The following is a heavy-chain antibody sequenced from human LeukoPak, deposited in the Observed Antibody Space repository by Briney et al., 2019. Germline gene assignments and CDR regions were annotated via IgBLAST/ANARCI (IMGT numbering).Heavy chain of an antibody. CDR1: GGSFSGYY. V-gene: IGHV4-34*01. CDR2: INHSGST. Sequence: SEALSLTCAVYGGSFSGYYWSWIRQPPGKGLEWIGEINHSGSTNYNPSLKSRVTISVDTSKNQFSLKLSSVTAADTAVYYCASLRVAYYYDSSAIDYWGQGTLVTVSS. J-gene: IGHJ4*02. CDR3: ASLRVAYYYDSSAIDY. D-gene: IGHD3-22*01.